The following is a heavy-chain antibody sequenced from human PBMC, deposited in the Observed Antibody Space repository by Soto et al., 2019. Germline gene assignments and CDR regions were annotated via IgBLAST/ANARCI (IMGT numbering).Heavy chain of an antibody. J-gene: IGHJ6*02. Sequence: SLRLSCTASGFTFSSYGMHWVRQAPGKGLEWVAGISFDGINEYYADSVKGRFTISRDNSKNTMHLQMNSLRAEDTAVYYCAKPKVDWDNYYYGMDVWRQGTTVTVSS. CDR2: ISFDGINE. CDR3: AKPKVDWDNYYYGMDV. V-gene: IGHV3-30*18. CDR1: GFTFSSYG. D-gene: IGHD3-9*01.